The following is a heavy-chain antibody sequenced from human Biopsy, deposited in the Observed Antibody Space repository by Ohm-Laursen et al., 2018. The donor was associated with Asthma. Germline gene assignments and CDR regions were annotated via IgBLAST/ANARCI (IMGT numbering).Heavy chain of an antibody. D-gene: IGHD2-21*02. CDR3: ARGWNCGGDCYSLDS. V-gene: IGHV4-30-2*06. Sequence: SQTLSLTCAVSGDSIDSGDYSWTWIRQSPGVGLEWIGYIYRNGDTYYNPTLKNRVTISIHRSKNQFSLRLRSGTAADTAVYYCARGWNCGGDCYSLDSWGQGTLVTVSS. CDR1: GDSIDSGDYS. J-gene: IGHJ4*02. CDR2: IYRNGDT.